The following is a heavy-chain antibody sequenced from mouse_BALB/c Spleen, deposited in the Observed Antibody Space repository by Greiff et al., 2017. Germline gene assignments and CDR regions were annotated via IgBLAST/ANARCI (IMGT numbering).Heavy chain of an antibody. CDR3: ARFQTGTDWFAY. J-gene: IGHJ3*01. CDR1: GDSITSGY. Sequence: EVKLMESGPSLVKPSQTLSLTCSVTGDSITSGYWNWIRKFPGNKLEYMGYISYSGSTYYNPSLKSRISITRDTSKNQYYLQLNSVTTEDTATYYCARFQTGTDWFAYWGQGTLVTVSA. CDR2: ISYSGST. V-gene: IGHV3-8*02. D-gene: IGHD4-1*01.